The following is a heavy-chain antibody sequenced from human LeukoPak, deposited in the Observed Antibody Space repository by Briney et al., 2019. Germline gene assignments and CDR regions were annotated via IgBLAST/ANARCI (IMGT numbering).Heavy chain of an antibody. CDR2: ISSSGSTI. CDR3: AGNRILTGYYLFDY. Sequence: GGSLRLSCAASRFPFSTSSMNWVRQAPGKGLEWVSYISSSGSTIYYADSVKGRFTISRDNAKNSLYLQMNSLRDEDTAVYYCAGNRILTGYYLFDYWGQGTLVTVSS. J-gene: IGHJ4*02. D-gene: IGHD3-9*01. CDR1: RFPFSTSS. V-gene: IGHV3-48*02.